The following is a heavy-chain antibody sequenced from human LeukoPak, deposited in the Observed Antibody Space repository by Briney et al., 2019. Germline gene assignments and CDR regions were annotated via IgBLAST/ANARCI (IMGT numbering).Heavy chain of an antibody. Sequence: GGSLRLSCAASGFTFSTYGMHWVRQAPGKGLEWVAFIRYDGRNKYYADSVKGRFTISRDNSKNTLCLQMNSLRAEDTAVYYCAKDLGATGGGGFDYWGQGTLVTVSS. CDR2: IRYDGRNK. CDR3: AKDLGATGGGGFDY. CDR1: GFTFSTYG. J-gene: IGHJ4*02. V-gene: IGHV3-30*02. D-gene: IGHD1-26*01.